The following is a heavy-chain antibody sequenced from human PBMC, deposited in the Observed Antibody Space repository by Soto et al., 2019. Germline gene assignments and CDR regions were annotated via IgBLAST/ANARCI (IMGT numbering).Heavy chain of an antibody. J-gene: IGHJ4*02. CDR3: ARLRMTYYDFWSGYYGSYYFDY. V-gene: IGHV1-18*01. D-gene: IGHD3-3*01. Sequence: QVQLVQSGAEVKKPGASVKVSCKASGYTFTSYGISWVRQAPGQGLEWMGWISAYNGNTNYAQKLQGRVTMTTDTSTSTAYMELRSLRSDDTAVYYSARLRMTYYDFWSGYYGSYYFDYWGQGTLVTVSS. CDR2: ISAYNGNT. CDR1: GYTFTSYG.